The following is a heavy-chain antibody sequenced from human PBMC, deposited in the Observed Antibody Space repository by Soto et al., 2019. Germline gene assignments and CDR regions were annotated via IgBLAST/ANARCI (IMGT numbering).Heavy chain of an antibody. V-gene: IGHV1-69*13. D-gene: IGHD2-8*01. J-gene: IGHJ6*02. CDR1: GDVFRSYG. Sequence: GASVKVSCKASGDVFRSYGINWVRQAPGQGLEWMGGIIPISGTTNYAQKFQGRVAITADESTDTVYMELSRLRSEDTAVYFCARVRCFNGLCHTADYGMDVWGQGITVTVSS. CDR2: IIPISGTT. CDR3: ARVRCFNGLCHTADYGMDV.